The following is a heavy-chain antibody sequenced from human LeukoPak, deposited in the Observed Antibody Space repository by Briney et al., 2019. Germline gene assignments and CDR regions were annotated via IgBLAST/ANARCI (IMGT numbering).Heavy chain of an antibody. D-gene: IGHD3-22*01. CDR1: GFTFSSYS. V-gene: IGHV3-66*04. CDR2: IYSGGST. Sequence: GGSLRLSCAASGFTFSSYSMNWVRQAPGKGLEWVSVIYSGGSTYYADSVKGRFTISRDNSKNTLYLQMNSLSAEDTAVYYCARLHSSGYYYDAFDIWGQGTMVTVSS. J-gene: IGHJ3*02. CDR3: ARLHSSGYYYDAFDI.